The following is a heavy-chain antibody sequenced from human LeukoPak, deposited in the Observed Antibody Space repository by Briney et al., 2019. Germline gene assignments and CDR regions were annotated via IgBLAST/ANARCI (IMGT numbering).Heavy chain of an antibody. CDR3: ARGPLTSNNWFDP. V-gene: IGHV4-59*02. CDR1: GGSVSSYY. Sequence: SDTLSLTCTVSGGSVSSYYWSWLRQPPGKGLEWIGYIYYSGSTNYNPSLKSRVTVSVDTSKNQFSLKLSSVTAADTAVYYCARGPLTSNNWFDPWGQGTLVTVSS. CDR2: IYYSGST. J-gene: IGHJ5*02. D-gene: IGHD3-9*01.